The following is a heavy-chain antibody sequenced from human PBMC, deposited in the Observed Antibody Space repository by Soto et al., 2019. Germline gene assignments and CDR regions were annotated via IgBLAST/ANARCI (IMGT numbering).Heavy chain of an antibody. CDR1: GYTFTSYA. Sequence: ASVKVSCKASGYTFTSYAMNWVRQAPGQGLEWMGWINTNTGNPTYAQGFTGRFVFSLDTSVSTAYLQICSLKAEDTAVYYCARDALLWFGELLNENWFDPWGQEALVTISS. J-gene: IGHJ5*02. CDR2: INTNTGNP. D-gene: IGHD3-10*01. CDR3: ARDALLWFGELLNENWFDP. V-gene: IGHV7-4-1*01.